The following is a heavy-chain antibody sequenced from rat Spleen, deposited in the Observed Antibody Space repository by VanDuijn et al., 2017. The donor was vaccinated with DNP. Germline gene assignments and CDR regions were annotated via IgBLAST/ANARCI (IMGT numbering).Heavy chain of an antibody. J-gene: IGHJ3*01. CDR2: MKYDGDT. D-gene: IGHD1-4*01. CDR3: TRELPGAY. CDR1: GFSLMDYS. V-gene: IGHV2S30*01. Sequence: QVQLKESGPGLVQPSQTLSLTCTVSGFSLMDYSVHWVRQPPGKGLEWMGRMKYDGDTYYNSALKSRLSISRDTSKSQVFLKMNSLQTEDTAIYYCTRELPGAYWGQGTLVTVSS.